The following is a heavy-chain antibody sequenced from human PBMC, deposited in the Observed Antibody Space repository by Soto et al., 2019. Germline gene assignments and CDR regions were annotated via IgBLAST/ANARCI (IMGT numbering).Heavy chain of an antibody. CDR2: VNPILSMS. CDR1: GDTFSFYT. V-gene: IGHV1-69*02. CDR3: ATSYGSGYRAFDY. D-gene: IGHD3-10*01. Sequence: QVQLVQSGAELKKPGSSVKVSCKASGDTFSFYTINWVRQAPGLGLEWMGRVNPILSMSNYAQKFQGRVTRTADKSTSTAYMELRSLRSEETAFYYCATSYGSGYRAFDYWGQGALVTVSS. J-gene: IGHJ4*02.